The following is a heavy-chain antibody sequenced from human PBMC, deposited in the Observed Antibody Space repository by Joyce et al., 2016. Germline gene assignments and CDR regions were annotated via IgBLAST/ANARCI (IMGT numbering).Heavy chain of an antibody. V-gene: IGHV3-23*01. D-gene: IGHD2-2*02. J-gene: IGHJ4*02. CDR2: ISGSGDRT. Sequence: EVQLLESGGGLVQPGGSLRLSCAASGFTFSRYTKSWVRQKPGKGVEWVTSISGSGDRTSYRDSVKGRFAISRDNLKTTLYLQMNSLRAEDTAVYYCAARGQYQLLYDYFDYWGQGILVTVSS. CDR1: GFTFSRYT. CDR3: AARGQYQLLYDYFDY.